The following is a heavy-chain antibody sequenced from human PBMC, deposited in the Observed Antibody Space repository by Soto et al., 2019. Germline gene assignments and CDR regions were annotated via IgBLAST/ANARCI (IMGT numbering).Heavy chain of an antibody. J-gene: IGHJ2*01. D-gene: IGHD2-2*01. CDR2: INGYNGDA. V-gene: IGHV1-18*01. Sequence: QVQLVQSGGEVKNPGASVKVSCKASGYTFSNYGISWVRQAPGQGLEWMGWINGYNGDANYAQNLQGKVTVTTDTSTSTVYTEVRSLRFADTAVYYCARDLRSTDYYFDLWGRGTLVIVSS. CDR1: GYTFSNYG. CDR3: ARDLRSTDYYFDL.